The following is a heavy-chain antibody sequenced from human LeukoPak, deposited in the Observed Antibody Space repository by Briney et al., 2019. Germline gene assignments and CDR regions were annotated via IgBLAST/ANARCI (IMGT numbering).Heavy chain of an antibody. CDR1: GYTFTTYW. D-gene: IGHD3-10*01. V-gene: IGHV5-51*01. J-gene: IGHJ4*02. CDR2: IYPGDSDT. Sequence: GESLKISCKGSGYTFTTYWIGWVRQMPGKGLEWMGIIYPGDSDTRYSPSLQGQVTISADKSISTAYLQWSSLKASDTAMYSCARRAYYGSGSYYPYFDSWGQGTLVTVSS. CDR3: ARRAYYGSGSYYPYFDS.